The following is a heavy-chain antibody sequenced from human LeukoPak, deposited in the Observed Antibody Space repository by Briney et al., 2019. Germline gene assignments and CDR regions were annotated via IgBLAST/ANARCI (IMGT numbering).Heavy chain of an antibody. CDR1: GFTFSSYE. CDR2: ISYDGNNK. CDR3: ARDAFYFDSSGFYPRLYYYMDV. D-gene: IGHD3-22*01. V-gene: IGHV3-30*01. J-gene: IGHJ6*03. Sequence: PGGSLRLSCAASGFTFSSYEMNWVRQAPGKGLEWVSVISYDGNNKYYADSVRGRFTISRDNSKNSLSLQMNSLRAEDTAVYYCARDAFYFDSSGFYPRLYYYMDVWGEGTTVTVSS.